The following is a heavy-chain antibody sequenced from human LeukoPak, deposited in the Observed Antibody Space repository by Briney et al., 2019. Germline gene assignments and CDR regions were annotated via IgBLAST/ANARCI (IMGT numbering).Heavy chain of an antibody. J-gene: IGHJ5*02. D-gene: IGHD3-10*01. V-gene: IGHV4-4*07. CDR2: IYGSGST. Sequence: PSETLSLTCTLSGGSISSYWSWIRQPAGKGLEWIGRIYGSGSTNYNPSLKSRVTMSLDTSKNQFSLKLSSVTAADTAVYYCARDSGTTGEVRFDPWGQGTLVTVSS. CDR3: ARDSGTTGEVRFDP. CDR1: GGSISSY.